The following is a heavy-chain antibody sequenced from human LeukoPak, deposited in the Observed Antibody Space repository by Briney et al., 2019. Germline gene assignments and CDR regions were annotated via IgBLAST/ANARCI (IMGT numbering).Heavy chain of an antibody. Sequence: GGSLRLSCAASGFTFSSYGMHWVRQAPGKGLEWVAVISYDGSNKYYADSVKGRFTISRDNSKNTLYLQMNSLRAEDTAVYYCAKVGKAWLRSPYYFDYWAREPWSPSPQ. CDR2: ISYDGSNK. CDR1: GFTFSSYG. J-gene: IGHJ4*02. CDR3: AKVGKAWLRSPYYFDY. D-gene: IGHD5-12*01. V-gene: IGHV3-30*18.